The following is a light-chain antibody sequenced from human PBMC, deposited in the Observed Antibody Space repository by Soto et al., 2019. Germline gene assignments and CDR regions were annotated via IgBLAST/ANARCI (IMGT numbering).Light chain of an antibody. CDR1: SSDIGSYNR. V-gene: IGLV2-18*02. Sequence: QAVVTQPPSVSGSPGQSVTISCTGTSSDIGSYNRVSWYQQPPGTAPKLMIYEVSNRPSGVTDRFSGSKSGNTAPLTISGLTPDDEDDYYCSSSTSSMTVVFGGGTKLTVL. CDR2: EVS. J-gene: IGLJ3*02. CDR3: SSSTSSMTVV.